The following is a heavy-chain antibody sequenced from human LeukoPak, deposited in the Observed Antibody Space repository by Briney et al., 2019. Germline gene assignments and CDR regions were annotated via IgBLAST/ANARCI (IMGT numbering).Heavy chain of an antibody. CDR1: GFTFSSYW. CDR2: IKQDGSEK. D-gene: IGHD3-22*01. V-gene: IGHV3-7*03. CDR3: ARDPYYYDSSGYSP. Sequence: GGSLRLSCAASGFTFSSYWMSWVRQAPGKGLEWVANIKQDGSEKYYVDSVRGRFTISRDNAKNSLYLQMNSLRAEDTAVYYCARDPYYYDSSGYSPWGQGTLVTVSS. J-gene: IGHJ4*02.